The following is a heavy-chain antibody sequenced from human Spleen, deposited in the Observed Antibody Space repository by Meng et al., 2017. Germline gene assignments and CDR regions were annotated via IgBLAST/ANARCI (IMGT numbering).Heavy chain of an antibody. D-gene: IGHD3-10*01. CDR2: LYAGGRT. J-gene: IGHJ3*01. Sequence: GESLKISCAASGFTVSSNYMSWVRQAPGKGLEWVSVLYAGGRTYYRDSVKGRFTVSRDIARNTLHLQMNSLTVDDTALYYCARDASLYYFGSGGYLGSFDLWGQGTKVTVSS. CDR1: GFTVSSNY. V-gene: IGHV3-66*02. CDR3: ARDASLYYFGSGGYLGSFDL.